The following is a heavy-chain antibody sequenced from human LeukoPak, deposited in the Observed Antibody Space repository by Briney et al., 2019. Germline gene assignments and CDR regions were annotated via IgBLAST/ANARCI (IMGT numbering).Heavy chain of an antibody. J-gene: IGHJ4*02. CDR3: VRVVGATTYRDFDY. D-gene: IGHD1-26*01. CDR2: ISAYNGNT. CDR1: GYTFTSYG. V-gene: IGHV1-18*01. Sequence: ASVKVSCKASGYTFTSYGISWVRQAPGQGLEWMGWISAYNGNTNYAQKLQGRVTMTTDTSTSTAYMELRSLRSDDTAVYYCVRVVGATTYRDFDYWGQGTLVTVSS.